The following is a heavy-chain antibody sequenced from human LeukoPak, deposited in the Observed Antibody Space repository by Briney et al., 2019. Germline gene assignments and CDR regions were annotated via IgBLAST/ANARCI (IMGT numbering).Heavy chain of an antibody. J-gene: IGHJ4*02. CDR1: GYTFTSYD. CDR3: ARTDSGYDPYFDY. CDR2: MNPNSGNT. D-gene: IGHD5-12*01. Sequence: ASVKVSCKASGYTFTSYDINWVRQATGQGLEWMGWMNPNSGNTGYAQKFQGRVTITRNTSIRTAYMELSSLRSEDTAVYYCARTDSGYDPYFDYWGQGTLVTVSS. V-gene: IGHV1-8*01.